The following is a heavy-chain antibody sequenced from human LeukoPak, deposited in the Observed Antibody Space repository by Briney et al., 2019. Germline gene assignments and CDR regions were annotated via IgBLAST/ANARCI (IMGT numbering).Heavy chain of an antibody. CDR3: AREGDSSGF. J-gene: IGHJ4*02. CDR1: GYTFTSYD. CDR2: MNPNSGNT. V-gene: IGHV1-8*01. Sequence: GASVKVSCKASGYTFTSYDINWVRQATGQGLEWMGWMNPNSGNTGYAQKFQGRVTITRDTSASTAYMELSSLRSEDTAVYYCAREGDSSGFWGQGTLVTVSS. D-gene: IGHD3-22*01.